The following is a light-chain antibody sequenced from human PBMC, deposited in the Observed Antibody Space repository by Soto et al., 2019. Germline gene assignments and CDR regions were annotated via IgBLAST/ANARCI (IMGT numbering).Light chain of an antibody. J-gene: IGKJ1*01. CDR1: QSISSY. V-gene: IGKV1-39*01. CDR2: AAS. CDR3: QQSYSTPYT. Sequence: DIQMTQSPSSLSASVGDRVTITCRASQSISSYLNWYKQKPGKAPKLLIYAASSLQSGVPSMFSGSGSGTDFTLTISSLQPEDFATYYCQQSYSTPYTFGQGTKVEIK.